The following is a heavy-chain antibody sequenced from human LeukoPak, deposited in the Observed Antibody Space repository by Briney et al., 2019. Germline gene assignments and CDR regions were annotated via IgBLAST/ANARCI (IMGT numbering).Heavy chain of an antibody. CDR3: AKHPFIAVAAGYYYYYGMDV. CDR2: ISGSGGST. J-gene: IGHJ6*02. V-gene: IGHV3-23*01. D-gene: IGHD6-19*01. Sequence: GGSLRLSCAASGFTFSSYAMSWVRQAPGKELEWVSAISGSGGSTYYADSVKGRFTISRDNSKNTLYLQMNSLRAEDTAVYYCAKHPFIAVAAGYYYYYGMDVWGQGTTVTVSS. CDR1: GFTFSSYA.